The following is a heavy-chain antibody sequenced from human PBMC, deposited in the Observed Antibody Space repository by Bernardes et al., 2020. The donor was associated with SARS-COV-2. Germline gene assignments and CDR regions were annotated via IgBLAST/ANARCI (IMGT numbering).Heavy chain of an antibody. CDR2: IIGNGGRT. V-gene: IGHV3-23*01. Sequence: GGSLRLSCAASGFTFSSYAMNWVRQAPGKGLEWVSGIIGNGGRTYSADSVEGRFTISRDNFKNTLYLQMNGLRAEDTAVYFCAKDVTRNVIAYGGLIVPAFDFWGQGTMVIVSS. CDR3: AKDVTRNVIAYGGLIVPAFDF. J-gene: IGHJ3*01. CDR1: GFTFSSYA. D-gene: IGHD3-16*02.